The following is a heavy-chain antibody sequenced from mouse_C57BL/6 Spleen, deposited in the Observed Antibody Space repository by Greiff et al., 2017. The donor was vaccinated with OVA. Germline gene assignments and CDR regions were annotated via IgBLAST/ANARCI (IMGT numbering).Heavy chain of an antibody. CDR1: GYTFTSYW. Sequence: QVQLKQPGAELVKPGASVKMSCKASGYTFTSYWITWVKQRPGQGLEWIGDIYPGSGSTNYNEKFKSKATLTVDTSSSTAYMQLSSLTSEDSAVYYCARVIYDGYQFAYWGQGTLVTVSA. J-gene: IGHJ3*01. D-gene: IGHD2-3*01. V-gene: IGHV1-55*01. CDR3: ARVIYDGYQFAY. CDR2: IYPGSGST.